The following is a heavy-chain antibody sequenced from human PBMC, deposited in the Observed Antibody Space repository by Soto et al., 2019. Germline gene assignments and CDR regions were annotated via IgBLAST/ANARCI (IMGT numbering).Heavy chain of an antibody. Sequence: QVQLVQSETEVKKPGSAVRVSCKASGGTFNTYAMNWVLQAPGQGLEWMGGILPMFDRPRYAQKFQGRVTITVDEPTTTAYMELSSLRSDDTAVYYCTRSIGSGGVIGGFDYWGQGTLVTVSS. J-gene: IGHJ4*02. CDR1: GGTFNTYA. CDR2: ILPMFDRP. CDR3: TRSIGSGGVIGGFDY. V-gene: IGHV1-69*01. D-gene: IGHD3-16*02.